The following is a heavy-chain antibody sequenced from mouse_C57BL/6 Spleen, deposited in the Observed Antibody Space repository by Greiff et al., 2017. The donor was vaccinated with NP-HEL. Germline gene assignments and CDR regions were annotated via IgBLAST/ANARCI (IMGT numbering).Heavy chain of an antibody. CDR3: ASPPGYGSPWFAY. D-gene: IGHD1-1*01. CDR2: IDPEDGET. V-gene: IGHV14-2*01. CDR1: GFNIKDYY. Sequence: EVKLMESGAELVKPGASVKLSCTASGFNIKDYYMHWVKQRTEQGLEWIGRIDPEDGETKYAPKFQGKATITADTSSNTAYLQLSSLTSEDTAVYYCASPPGYGSPWFAYWGQGTLVTVSA. J-gene: IGHJ3*01.